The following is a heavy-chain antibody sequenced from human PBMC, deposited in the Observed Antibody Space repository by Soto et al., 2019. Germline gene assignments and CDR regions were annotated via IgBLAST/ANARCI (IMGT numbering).Heavy chain of an antibody. CDR1: GGSFSDYN. V-gene: IGHV4-34*01. Sequence: QVQLQQWGAGLLKPSETLSLTCAVYGGSFSDYNWSWIRQPPGKGLEWIGEIDYSGRTSYNPSLKVRLTISVDTSKNQFSLKLSSVTAADTAVYYCARGGRMGVAATPIRYWGQGNLVTVSS. D-gene: IGHD2-15*01. CDR2: IDYSGRT. J-gene: IGHJ4*02. CDR3: ARGGRMGVAATPIRY.